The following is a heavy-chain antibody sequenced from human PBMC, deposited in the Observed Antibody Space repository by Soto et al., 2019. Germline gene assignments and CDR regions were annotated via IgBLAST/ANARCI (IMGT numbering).Heavy chain of an antibody. D-gene: IGHD4-17*01. CDR2: IKSKTDGGTT. V-gene: IGHV3-15*01. CDR1: GFTFSNAW. J-gene: IGHJ6*02. Sequence: GGSLILSCAASGFTFSNAWMSWVRQAPGKGLEWVGRIKSKTDGGTTDYAAPVKGRFTISRDDSKNTLYLQMNSLKTEDTAVYYCTTDLSVDDYGDYMGEYYYYYYGMDVWGQGTTVTVSS. CDR3: TTDLSVDDYGDYMGEYYYYYYGMDV.